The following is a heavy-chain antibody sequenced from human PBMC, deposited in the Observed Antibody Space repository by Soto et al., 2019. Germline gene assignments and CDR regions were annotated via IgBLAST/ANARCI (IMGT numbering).Heavy chain of an antibody. D-gene: IGHD6-19*01. CDR1: GFTFSSYA. CDR2: ISGSGGST. V-gene: IGHV3-23*01. J-gene: IGHJ4*02. CDR3: AKYSSGWYHPFDY. Sequence: EVQLLESGGGLVQPGGSLRLSCAASGFTFSSYAMSWVRQAPGKGLEWVSAISGSGGSTYYADSVKGRFTISRDNSKNTLYLQMNGLRAEDTAVYYCAKYSSGWYHPFDYWGQGTLVTVSS.